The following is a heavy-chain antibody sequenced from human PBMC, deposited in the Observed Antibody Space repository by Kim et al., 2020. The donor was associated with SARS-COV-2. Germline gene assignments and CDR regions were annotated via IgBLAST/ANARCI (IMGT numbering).Heavy chain of an antibody. CDR1: GYTFTSYG. Sequence: ASVKVSCKASGYTFTSYGISWVRQAPGQGLEWMGWISAYNGNTNYAQKLQGRVTMTTDTSTSTAYMELRSLRSDDTAVYYCARVRYSSLEYYYYYGMDVWGQGTTVTVSS. CDR2: ISAYNGNT. J-gene: IGHJ6*02. D-gene: IGHD6-13*01. V-gene: IGHV1-18*01. CDR3: ARVRYSSLEYYYYYGMDV.